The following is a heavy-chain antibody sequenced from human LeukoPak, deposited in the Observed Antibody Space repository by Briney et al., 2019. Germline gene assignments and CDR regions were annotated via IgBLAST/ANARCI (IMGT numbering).Heavy chain of an antibody. CDR3: IRTLIVATSTYMDV. J-gene: IGHJ6*03. D-gene: IGHD5-12*01. V-gene: IGHV3-74*01. CDR1: GFTFSIYW. Sequence: GGSLRLSCAASGFTFSIYWMHWVRQAPGKGLVWVSRVNSDGTGTTYADSVEGRFTISRDNAKNTVYLQMHSLRAEDTAIYYCIRTLIVATSTYMDVWGKGTTVTVSS. CDR2: VNSDGTGT.